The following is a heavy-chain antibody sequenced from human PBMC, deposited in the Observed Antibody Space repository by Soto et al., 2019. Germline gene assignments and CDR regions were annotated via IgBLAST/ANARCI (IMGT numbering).Heavy chain of an antibody. D-gene: IGHD2-2*01. CDR3: ASEDPPSLT. V-gene: IGHV1-18*01. Sequence: QVQLVQSGAEVKKPGASVKVSCKASGYTFTSYGISWVRQAPGQGLEWMGWISAYNGNTNYAQKLQGRVTMTPDTSTSTAYMELRSLRSADTAVYFRASEDPPSLTSGQGPVLTVPS. CDR1: GYTFTSYG. J-gene: IGHJ5*02. CDR2: ISAYNGNT.